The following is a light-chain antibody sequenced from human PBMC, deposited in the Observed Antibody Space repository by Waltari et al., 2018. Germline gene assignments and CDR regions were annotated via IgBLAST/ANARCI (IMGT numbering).Light chain of an antibody. Sequence: QSALTQPASVSGSPGQSITISCTAVNSNVDILHLVSWYQHHPGRNPRLLIYELRQRPSGISNRFSGSKSGNTASLTISGLQPEDEADYFCCSFAGYGIYVFGSGTQVSVL. CDR3: CSFAGYGIYV. CDR2: ELR. CDR1: NSNVDILHL. J-gene: IGLJ1*01. V-gene: IGLV2-23*02.